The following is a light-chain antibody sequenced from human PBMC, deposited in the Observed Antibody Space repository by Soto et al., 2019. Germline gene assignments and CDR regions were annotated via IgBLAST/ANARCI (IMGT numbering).Light chain of an antibody. CDR1: SSDVGGSDY. J-gene: IGLJ2*01. V-gene: IGLV2-14*03. CDR2: DVS. Sequence: QSALTQPAYVSGSPGQSITISCSGTSSDVGGSDYVSWYQQHPGEAPKLMIYDVSYRPSGISNRFSGSKSGNTASLTISGLQAEDEADYFCSSYTSSAPGVLFGGGTKLTVL. CDR3: SSYTSSAPGVL.